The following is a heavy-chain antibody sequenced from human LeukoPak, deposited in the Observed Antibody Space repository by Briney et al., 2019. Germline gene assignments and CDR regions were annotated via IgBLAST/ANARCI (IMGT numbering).Heavy chain of an antibody. Sequence: GGSLRLSCVASGFTFSRYAMHWVRQAPGKGLEWVSDIFSDRSDKFYADSVRGRFTISRDDSKSTLYLQMNSLRADDTAVYYCAKIQGWFNDAFHIGGQGTMVTASS. D-gene: IGHD6-19*01. V-gene: IGHV3-30*04. CDR2: IFSDRSDK. CDR1: GFTFSRYA. J-gene: IGHJ3*02. CDR3: AKIQGWFNDAFHI.